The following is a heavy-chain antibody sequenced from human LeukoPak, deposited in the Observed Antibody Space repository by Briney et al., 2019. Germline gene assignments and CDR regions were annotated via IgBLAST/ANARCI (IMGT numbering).Heavy chain of an antibody. Sequence: GGSLRLSCAASGFTFSSYAMSWVRQAPGKGLEWVSTISASAGNTYYADSVKGRFTISRDNSKNTLYLHMNSLRAEDTAVYYCARGSLGEILSSADYWGQGTVVTVSS. CDR2: ISASAGNT. CDR1: GFTFSSYA. J-gene: IGHJ4*02. CDR3: ARGSLGEILSSADY. V-gene: IGHV3-23*01. D-gene: IGHD1-26*01.